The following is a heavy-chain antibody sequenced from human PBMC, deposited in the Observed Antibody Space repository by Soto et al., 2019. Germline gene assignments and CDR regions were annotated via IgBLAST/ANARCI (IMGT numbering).Heavy chain of an antibody. CDR1: AFTFSSYA. Sequence: PGGSLRLSCAASAFTFSSYAMSWVRQAPGKGLEWVSAISGSGGSTYYADSVKGRFTISRDNSKNTLYLQMNSLRAEDTAVYYCAKDPAPYYYDSSGYYDYWGQGTLVTVSS. V-gene: IGHV3-23*01. D-gene: IGHD3-22*01. CDR2: ISGSGGST. J-gene: IGHJ4*02. CDR3: AKDPAPYYYDSSGYYDY.